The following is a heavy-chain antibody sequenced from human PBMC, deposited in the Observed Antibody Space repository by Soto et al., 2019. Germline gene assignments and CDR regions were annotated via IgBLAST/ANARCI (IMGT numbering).Heavy chain of an antibody. CDR1: GYPLTSYG. J-gene: IGHJ6*02. D-gene: IGHD2-2*02. Sequence: ASVKVSCKASGYPLTSYGISWVRQAPGQGLEWMGWISAYNGNTNYAQKLPGRVTMTTDTXXSTAYMELRSLRSDVTAVYYFARGRPNRVVVPAAIRLSWDYYYYGMDVWGQGTTVTVSS. CDR2: ISAYNGNT. V-gene: IGHV1-18*01. CDR3: ARGRPNRVVVPAAIRLSWDYYYYGMDV.